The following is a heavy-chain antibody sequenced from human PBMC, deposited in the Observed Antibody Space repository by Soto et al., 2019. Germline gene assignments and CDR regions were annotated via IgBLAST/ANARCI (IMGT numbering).Heavy chain of an antibody. CDR1: GFTFSSYA. Sequence: PGGSLRLSCAASGFTFSSYAMSWVRQAPGKGLEWVSAISGSGGSTYYADSVKGRFTISRDNSKNTLYLQMNSLRAEDTAVYYCANDDFWSGYYRYWGQGTLVTVSS. CDR3: ANDDFWSGYYRY. J-gene: IGHJ4*02. V-gene: IGHV3-23*01. CDR2: ISGSGGST. D-gene: IGHD3-3*01.